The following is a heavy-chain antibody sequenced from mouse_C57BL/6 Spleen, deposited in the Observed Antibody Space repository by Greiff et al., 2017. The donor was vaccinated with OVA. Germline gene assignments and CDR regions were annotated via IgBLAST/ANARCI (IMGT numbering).Heavy chain of an antibody. Sequence: EVHLVESGGGLVKPGGSLKLSCAASGFTFSSYAMSWVRQTPEKRLEWVATISDGGSYTYFPDNVQGRFTISRDNAKNNLYPQMSHLKSEDTAMYYCARDIGGNYYDYEETYWGQGTLVTVSA. J-gene: IGHJ3*01. V-gene: IGHV5-4*01. CDR3: ARDIGGNYYDYEETY. D-gene: IGHD2-4*01. CDR2: ISDGGSYT. CDR1: GFTFSSYA.